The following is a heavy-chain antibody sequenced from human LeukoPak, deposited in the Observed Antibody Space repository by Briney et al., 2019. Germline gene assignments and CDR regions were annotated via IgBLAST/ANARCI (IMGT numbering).Heavy chain of an antibody. CDR3: ARHHEATTTYPGFDY. Sequence: SETLSLTCTVSGGSISSSVYYWGWIRQPPGKGLEWIGSIYYSGSTYSNPSLKSRVTISVDTSKNQFSLKLSSVAAADTAVYYCARHHEATTTYPGFDYWGQGTLVIVSS. CDR1: GGSISSSVYY. CDR2: IYYSGST. V-gene: IGHV4-39*01. D-gene: IGHD1-26*01. J-gene: IGHJ4*02.